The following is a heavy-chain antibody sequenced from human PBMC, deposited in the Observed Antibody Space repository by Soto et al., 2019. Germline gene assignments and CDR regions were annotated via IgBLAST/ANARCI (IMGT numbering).Heavy chain of an antibody. J-gene: IGHJ5*02. CDR1: GYPFSKYG. CDR3: ATSYDSGFDP. D-gene: IGHD5-12*01. Sequence: QLQLVQSGAEVERPGASVRVSCKAYGYPFSKYGISWIRQAPGQGLEWMGWIKPDNGDTNYAQKFQGRVTMTTDTSSNTAYMELWSLRSDDTAVYYCATSYDSGFDPWGQGTVVSVSS. CDR2: IKPDNGDT. V-gene: IGHV1-18*04.